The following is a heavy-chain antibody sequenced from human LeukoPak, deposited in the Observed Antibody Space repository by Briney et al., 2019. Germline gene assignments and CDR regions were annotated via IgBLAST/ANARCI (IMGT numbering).Heavy chain of an antibody. CDR3: ARQYYDSSGYYYYYGMDV. CDR2: IYPGDSDT. CDR1: GYSFTSYW. J-gene: IGHJ6*02. Sequence: GESLKISCKGSGYSFTSYWIGWVRQMPGKGLEWMGIIYPGDSDTRYSPSFQGQVTTSADKSISTAYPQWSSLKASDTAMYYCARQYYDSSGYYYYYGMDVWGQGTTVTVSS. D-gene: IGHD3-22*01. V-gene: IGHV5-51*01.